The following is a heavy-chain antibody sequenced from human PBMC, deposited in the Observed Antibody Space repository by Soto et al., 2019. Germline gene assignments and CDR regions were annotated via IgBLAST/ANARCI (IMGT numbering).Heavy chain of an antibody. CDR2: IQSGGPT. D-gene: IGHD2-15*01. CDR1: GFTVSSKY. CDR3: ARDPGGYCSGGSCYFGAFDI. J-gene: IGHJ3*02. V-gene: IGHV3-66*01. Sequence: GGSLRLSCAASGFTVSSKYMSWVRQAPGKGLEWVSLIQSGGPTYYADSVKGRFTISRDTSENTLHLQMDSLRAEDTAVYYCARDPGGYCSGGSCYFGAFDIWGQGTMVTVSS.